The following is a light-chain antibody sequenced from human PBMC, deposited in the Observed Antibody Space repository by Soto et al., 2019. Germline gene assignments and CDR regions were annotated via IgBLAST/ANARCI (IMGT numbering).Light chain of an antibody. CDR2: WAS. CDR1: QSLFHNSNNKNC. V-gene: IGKV4-1*01. J-gene: IGKJ2*01. Sequence: DIVLTQSPDSLALSLGERATINCKSSQSLFHNSNNKNCLAWYRQKPGQPPELLIYWASTREFGVPDRFSGSGFGKDFTLTLSSLPAEDVAVYYCQQYYSPLPTFGQGTRLEIK. CDR3: QQYYSPLPT.